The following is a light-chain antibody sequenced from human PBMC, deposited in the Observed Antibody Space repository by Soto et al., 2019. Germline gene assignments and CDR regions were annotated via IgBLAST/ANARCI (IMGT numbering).Light chain of an antibody. CDR3: SSYTTSYFYV. CDR1: GRDIGAYNY. Sequence: QSALTQPASVSGSPGQSITISCTGSGRDIGAYNYVSWYQQHPGKAPKLIIYGVKNRPSGVSNRFSASKSAFTASLTISGLQAEDEADYYCSSYTTSYFYVFGPGTKVTFL. CDR2: GVK. V-gene: IGLV2-14*01. J-gene: IGLJ1*01.